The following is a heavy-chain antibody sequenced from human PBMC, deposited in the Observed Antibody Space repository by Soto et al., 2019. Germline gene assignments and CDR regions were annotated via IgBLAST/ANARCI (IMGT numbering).Heavy chain of an antibody. Sequence: EAMKRSCQVSGYLFTHYWIGLGRQMPGTGLEWMGIMYPGDSDTRYSPSFQGQVTISADKSISTAYLQWSSLKASDTAMYYCASLANRFDLDNWGPGTPVTVSS. V-gene: IGHV5-51*01. CDR1: GYLFTHYW. D-gene: IGHD3-9*01. J-gene: IGHJ4*01. CDR3: ASLANRFDLDN. CDR2: MYPGDSDT.